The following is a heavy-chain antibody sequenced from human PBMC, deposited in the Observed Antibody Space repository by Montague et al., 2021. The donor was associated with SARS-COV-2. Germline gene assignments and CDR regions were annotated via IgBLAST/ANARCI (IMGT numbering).Heavy chain of an antibody. CDR3: AKDIGQWYSRGAFDI. Sequence: SLRLSCAASGFTFDDYAMHWVRQAPGKGLEWVSSISWNSGSIGYADSVKGRFTISRGNAKNSLYLQMNSLRAEDTALYYCAKDIGQWYSRGAFDIWGQGTVVTVSS. V-gene: IGHV3-9*01. CDR1: GFTFDDYA. J-gene: IGHJ3*02. D-gene: IGHD2/OR15-2a*01. CDR2: ISWNSGSI.